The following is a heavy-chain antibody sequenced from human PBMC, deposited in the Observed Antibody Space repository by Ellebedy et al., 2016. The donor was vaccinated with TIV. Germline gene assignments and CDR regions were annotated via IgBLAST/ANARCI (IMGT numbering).Heavy chain of an antibody. CDR3: ARSYGDSAMLVWAFDI. CDR1: GFTFSSYV. Sequence: GESLKISCAASGFTFSSYVMHWVRQAPGKGLEWVAIISYDGSNKYYAYSVKGRFTISRDNSKNTLYLQMNSLRAEDTAVYYCARSYGDSAMLVWAFDIWGQGTMVTVSS. CDR2: ISYDGSNK. D-gene: IGHD5-18*01. J-gene: IGHJ3*02. V-gene: IGHV3-30*03.